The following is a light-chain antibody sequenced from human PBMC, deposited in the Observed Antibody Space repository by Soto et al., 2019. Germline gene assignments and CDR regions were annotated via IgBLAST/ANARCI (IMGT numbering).Light chain of an antibody. CDR1: SSNIGSNY. Sequence: QLVLTQPPSASGTPGQWVTISCSGSSSNIGSNYVYWYQQLPGTAPKLLISTNDQRPSGVPDRISGSKSGTSASLAISGLRSEDEADYYCAAWDDSLSGVVFGGGTKLTVL. V-gene: IGLV1-47*01. J-gene: IGLJ3*02. CDR2: TND. CDR3: AAWDDSLSGVV.